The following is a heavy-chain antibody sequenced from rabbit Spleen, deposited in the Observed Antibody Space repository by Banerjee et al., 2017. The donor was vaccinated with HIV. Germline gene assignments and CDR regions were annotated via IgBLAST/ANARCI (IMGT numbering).Heavy chain of an antibody. CDR3: ARALDYDGEGYGL. D-gene: IGHD5-1*01. CDR1: GFTLSSYW. Sequence: QEQLEESGGDLVKPEGSLTLTRTASGFTLSSYWISWVRQTPGKGLEWIGYIYGGSGRTDYASWAKGRFTIAKASSTTVTLQMTSLTAADTATYFCARALDYDGEGYGLWGQGTLVTVS. V-gene: IGHV1S45*01. CDR2: IYGGSGRT. J-gene: IGHJ4*01.